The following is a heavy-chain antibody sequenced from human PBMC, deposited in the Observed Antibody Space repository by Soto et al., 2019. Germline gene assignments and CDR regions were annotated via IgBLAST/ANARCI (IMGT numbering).Heavy chain of an antibody. J-gene: IGHJ4*02. V-gene: IGHV4-59*01. D-gene: IGHD1-26*01. CDR3: GGEGGGYRFDY. CDR1: GASFGTYY. Sequence: QVQLQESGPGLVKPSETLSLTCAVSGASFGTYYWSWIRQPPGKGLEWIGYIFYSGHLKYNPSLNSRLTIPVDPPKTQFSLNRPSGTAANTAGYYGGGEGGGYRFDYWGQGTLVTVSS. CDR2: IFYSGHL.